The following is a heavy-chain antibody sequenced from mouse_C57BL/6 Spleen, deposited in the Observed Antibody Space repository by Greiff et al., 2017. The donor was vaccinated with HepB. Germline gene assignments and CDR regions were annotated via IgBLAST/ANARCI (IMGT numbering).Heavy chain of an antibody. D-gene: IGHD1-1*01. CDR3: AKSDYGSSHWYFDV. J-gene: IGHJ1*03. CDR1: GFSLTSYG. V-gene: IGHV2-4*01. CDR2: IWSGGST. Sequence: VQLKESGPGLVQPSQSLSITCTVSGFSLTSYGVHWVRQPPGKGLEWLGVIWSGGSTDYNAAFISRLSISKDNSKSQVFFKMNSLQADDTAIYYCAKSDYGSSHWYFDVWGTGTTVTVSS.